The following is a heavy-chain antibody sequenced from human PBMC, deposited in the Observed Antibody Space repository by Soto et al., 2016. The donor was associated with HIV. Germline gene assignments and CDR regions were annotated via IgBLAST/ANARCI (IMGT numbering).Heavy chain of an antibody. J-gene: IGHJ4*02. V-gene: IGHV3-30*04. CDR3: ARLSGSQLEGLFDY. CDR2: ISYDGSNK. D-gene: IGHD6-13*01. CDR1: RITFSSYA. Sequence: VQLVESGGGVVQPGRSLRLSCAASRITFSSYAMHWVRQAPGEGLEWVAVISYDGSNKYYADSVKGRFTISRDNSKNTLYLQMNSLRAEDTAVYYCARLSGSQLEGLFDYWGQGTLVTVSS.